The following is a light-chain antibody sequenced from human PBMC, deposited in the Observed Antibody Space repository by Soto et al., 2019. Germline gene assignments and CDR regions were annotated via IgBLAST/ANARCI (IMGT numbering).Light chain of an antibody. V-gene: IGKV1-5*03. J-gene: IGKJ2*01. Sequence: DIQMTQSPSTLSASVGDRVTITCRASQSISSWLAWYQQKPGKAPKLLIYKASSLESGVPSRFSGSGSGTEFTLTISSLQPDDFATYYCQQYKSFPTFGQETKLEIK. CDR1: QSISSW. CDR2: KAS. CDR3: QQYKSFPT.